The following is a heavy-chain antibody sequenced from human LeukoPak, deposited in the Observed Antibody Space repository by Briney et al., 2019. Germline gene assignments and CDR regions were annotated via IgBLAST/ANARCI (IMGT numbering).Heavy chain of an antibody. CDR2: IYYSGST. CDR3: ARHWYYGSGSLFDY. CDR1: GGSISSYY. J-gene: IGHJ4*02. D-gene: IGHD3-10*01. V-gene: IGHV4-59*08. Sequence: LSETLSLTCTVSGGSISSYYWSWIRQPPGKGLEWIGYIYYSGSTNYNPSLKSRVTISVDTSKNQFSLKLSSVTAADTAVYYCARHWYYGSGSLFDYWGQGTLVTVSS.